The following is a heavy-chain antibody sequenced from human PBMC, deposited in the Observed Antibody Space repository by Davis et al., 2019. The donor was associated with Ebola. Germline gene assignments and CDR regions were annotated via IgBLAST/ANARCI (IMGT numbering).Heavy chain of an antibody. CDR1: GYSFTSYW. J-gene: IGHJ4*02. CDR3: ARLGARRAVAALDY. V-gene: IGHV5-51*01. CDR2: IYPGYSDT. Sequence: GESLKISCKGSGYSFTSYWIAWVRQTPGKGLECMGIIYPGYSDTSYSPSFQGQVTISADKSISTAYLQWSSLKASDTAMYYCARLGARRAVAALDYWGQGTLVTVSS. D-gene: IGHD6-19*01.